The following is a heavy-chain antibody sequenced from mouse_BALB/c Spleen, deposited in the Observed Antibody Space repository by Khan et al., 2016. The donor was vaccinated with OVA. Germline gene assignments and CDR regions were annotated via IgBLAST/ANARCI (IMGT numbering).Heavy chain of an antibody. J-gene: IGHJ3*01. CDR1: GSSSTSSG. D-gene: IGHD2-2*01. CDR3: ALIFYGYDWFAY. V-gene: IGHV2-3*01. Sequence: LKESGPGLVAPSQSLSITCTVSGSSSTSSGVSWARQTPGKGLEWLGVIWSDGNTNYHSSLKSRLTITKDNTKRQVLLKLNSRQTDDAATYYCALIFYGYDWFAYWGRGTLVTVSA. CDR2: IWSDGNT.